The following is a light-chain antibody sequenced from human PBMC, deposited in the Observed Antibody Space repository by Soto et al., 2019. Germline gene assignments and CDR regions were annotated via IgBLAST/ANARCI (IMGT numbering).Light chain of an antibody. J-gene: IGKJ3*01. CDR2: AAS. CDR1: QSLDTY. CDR3: QQSDRSPRT. V-gene: IGKV1-39*01. Sequence: DILMTQSPASLSASGGDRVRLTCRASQSLDTYLNWYQRKPGKAPNVLIYAASTLQSGVPTRFSGSGSGTDFTLTISSLQPEDFAAYYCQQSDRSPRTLGLGTKVDIK.